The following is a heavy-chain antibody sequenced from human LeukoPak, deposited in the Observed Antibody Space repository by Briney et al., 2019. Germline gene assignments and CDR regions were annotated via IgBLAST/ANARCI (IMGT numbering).Heavy chain of an antibody. J-gene: IGHJ4*02. V-gene: IGHV4-59*01. CDR2: IYYSGST. D-gene: IGHD2-15*01. CDR1: GGSISSYY. Sequence: SETLSLTCTVSGGSISSYYWSWIRQPPGKGLEWIGYIYYSGSTNYNPSLKSRGTISVDTSKNQFSLKLSSVTAADTAVYYCARVYCSGGSCYVDYWGQGTLVTVSS. CDR3: ARVYCSGGSCYVDY.